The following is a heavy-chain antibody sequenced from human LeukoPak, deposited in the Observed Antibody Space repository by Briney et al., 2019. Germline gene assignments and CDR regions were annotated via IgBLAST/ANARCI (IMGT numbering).Heavy chain of an antibody. CDR3: AREDAYDSSGYYWFDP. CDR1: GYTFTSYG. J-gene: IGHJ5*02. V-gene: IGHV1-18*01. Sequence: ASAKVSCKASGYTFTSYGISWVRQAPGQGLEWMGWISAYNGNTNYAQKLQGRVTMTTDTSTSTAYMELRSLRSDDTAVYYCAREDAYDSSGYYWFDPWGQGTLVTVSS. CDR2: ISAYNGNT. D-gene: IGHD3-22*01.